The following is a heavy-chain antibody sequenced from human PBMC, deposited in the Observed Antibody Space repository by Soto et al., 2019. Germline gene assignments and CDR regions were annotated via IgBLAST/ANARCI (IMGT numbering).Heavy chain of an antibody. Sequence: QVQLQESGPGLVKPSETLSLTCTVSGGSINGYYWSWIRQPPGKGLEWIGYISYSGSTNYNSSLKSRVTISVDTSKNQFSLKLSSVTAADTAVYYCARGYGDYVLDYWGQGTLVTVSS. J-gene: IGHJ4*02. CDR3: ARGYGDYVLDY. CDR2: ISYSGST. CDR1: GGSINGYY. V-gene: IGHV4-59*01. D-gene: IGHD4-17*01.